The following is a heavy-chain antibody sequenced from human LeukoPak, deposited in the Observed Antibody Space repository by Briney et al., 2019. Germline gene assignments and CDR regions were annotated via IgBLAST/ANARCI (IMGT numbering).Heavy chain of an antibody. Sequence: SETLSLTCAVYGGSFSGYYWSWIRQPPGKGLEWIGEINHSGSTNYNPSLKSRVTISVDTSKNQFSLKLSSVTAADTAVYYCARGIRYYYYMDVWGKGTTVTVSS. CDR2: INHSGST. CDR3: ARGIRYYYYMDV. CDR1: GGSFSGYY. J-gene: IGHJ6*03. V-gene: IGHV4-34*01. D-gene: IGHD5-18*01.